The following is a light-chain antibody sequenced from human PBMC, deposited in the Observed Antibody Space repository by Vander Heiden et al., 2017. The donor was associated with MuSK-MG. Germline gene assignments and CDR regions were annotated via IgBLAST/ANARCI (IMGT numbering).Light chain of an antibody. J-gene: IGKJ4*01. V-gene: IGKV3-15*01. CDR2: GAS. Sequence: DIVMTHPPATLPVSPGERATLSCRASQSVSSNLAWYQQKPGQAHRLLIYGASTRATGIPARFRGSGSGTEFTLTISSLQSEDFAVYYCQQYDNWPPLTFGGGTKVXIK. CDR3: QQYDNWPPLT. CDR1: QSVSSN.